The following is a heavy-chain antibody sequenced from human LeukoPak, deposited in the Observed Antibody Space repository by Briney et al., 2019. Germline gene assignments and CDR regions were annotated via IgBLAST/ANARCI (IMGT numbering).Heavy chain of an antibody. J-gene: IGHJ4*02. D-gene: IGHD3-3*01. Sequence: GGSLRLSCEASGFTFSTYPIHWVRQAPGKGLEWVAVISTDGKNTYYGDSVKGRFTISRDNSKNRMYLQMNSLRSEDTAVYYCARDRITDFWSGYYTNYFDYWGQGTLVTVSS. CDR1: GFTFSTYP. CDR3: ARDRITDFWSGYYTNYFDY. V-gene: IGHV3-30*04. CDR2: ISTDGKNT.